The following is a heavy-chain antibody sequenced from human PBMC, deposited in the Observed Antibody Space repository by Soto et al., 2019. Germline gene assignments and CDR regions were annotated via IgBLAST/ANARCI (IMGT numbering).Heavy chain of an antibody. V-gene: IGHV1-8*01. D-gene: IGHD5-18*01. CDR2: MNPNSGNT. CDR3: ARGSWDGIQLWLRFTDPKLYNWFDP. CDR1: GYTFTSYD. J-gene: IGHJ5*02. Sequence: ASVKVSCKASGYTFTSYDINWVRQATGQGLEWMGWMNPNSGNTGYAQKFQGRVTMTRNTSISTAYMELSSLRSEDTAVYYCARGSWDGIQLWLRFTDPKLYNWFDPWGQGTLGTVSS.